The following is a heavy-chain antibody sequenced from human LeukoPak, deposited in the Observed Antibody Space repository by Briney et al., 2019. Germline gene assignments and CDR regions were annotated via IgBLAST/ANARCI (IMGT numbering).Heavy chain of an antibody. CDR1: GGTFSTYA. CDR2: IIPILDKV. D-gene: IGHD5-18*01. CDR3: ARVQFGYSCNL. Sequence: ASEKVSCKASGGTFSTYAISWVRQAPGQGLEWMGRIIPILDKVNYAQKFQGRVTITADKSTSTAYMELSSLRSEDTAVYYCARVQFGYSCNLWGQGTLVTVSS. V-gene: IGHV1-69*04. J-gene: IGHJ4*02.